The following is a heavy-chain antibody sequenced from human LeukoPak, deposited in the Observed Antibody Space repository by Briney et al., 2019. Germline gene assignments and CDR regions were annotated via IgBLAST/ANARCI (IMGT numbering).Heavy chain of an antibody. CDR1: GGSISSSSYY. CDR2: IYYSGST. J-gene: IGHJ4*02. D-gene: IGHD4-17*01. V-gene: IGHV4-39*07. Sequence: PSETLSLTCTVSGGSISSSSYYWGWIRQPPGKGLEWIGSIYYSGSTYYNPSLKSRVTISVDTSKNQFSLKLSSVTAADTAVYYCARDRGLYGDYDLARHWGQGTLVTVSS. CDR3: ARDRGLYGDYDLARH.